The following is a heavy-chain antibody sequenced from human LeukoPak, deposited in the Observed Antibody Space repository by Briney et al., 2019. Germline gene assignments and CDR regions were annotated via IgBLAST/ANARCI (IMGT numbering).Heavy chain of an antibody. J-gene: IGHJ6*03. CDR3: ATSVAKGGGIEARRRSAKYMAV. CDR1: GGTFSTYA. Sequence: GASVKVSRKAAGGTFSTYAISWGRQAPGQRLEWLGGIIPLFGTANYAQKFQGGPTTTTDESPRTAYKERRSLRFEDTALYYCATSVAKGGGIEARRRSAKYMAVWGKGTTVRISS. V-gene: IGHV1-69*05. CDR2: IIPLFGTA. D-gene: IGHD6-6*01.